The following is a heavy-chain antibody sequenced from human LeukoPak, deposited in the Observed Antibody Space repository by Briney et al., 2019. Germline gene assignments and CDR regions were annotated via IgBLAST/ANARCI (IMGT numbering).Heavy chain of an antibody. CDR2: IKEDGSKK. Sequence: PGGSLRLSCVASGFAFSEFWMSWVRQAPGKGLEWLASIKEDGSKKYYVDSVKGRFTISRDNSKNTLYLQMNSLRAEDTAVYYCASGAYYDFWSGSKGDAFDIWGQGTMVTVSS. CDR3: ASGAYYDFWSGSKGDAFDI. V-gene: IGHV3-7*03. CDR1: GFAFSEFW. D-gene: IGHD3-3*01. J-gene: IGHJ3*02.